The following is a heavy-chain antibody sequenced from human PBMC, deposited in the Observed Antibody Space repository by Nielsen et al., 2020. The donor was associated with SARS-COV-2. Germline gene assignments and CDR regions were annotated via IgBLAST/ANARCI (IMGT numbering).Heavy chain of an antibody. V-gene: IGHV5-51*01. CDR1: GYNFVSYW. CDR2: IYPADSVT. CDR3: ARRYYFETLLDP. Sequence: GESLKISCKASGYNFVSYWIGWVRQQPGKGLEWMGIIYPADSVTIYSPSFQGRVTISVDQSISTAYLQWSSLEASDTAIYYCARRYYFETLLDPWGQGALVTVSS. J-gene: IGHJ5*02. D-gene: IGHD3-9*01.